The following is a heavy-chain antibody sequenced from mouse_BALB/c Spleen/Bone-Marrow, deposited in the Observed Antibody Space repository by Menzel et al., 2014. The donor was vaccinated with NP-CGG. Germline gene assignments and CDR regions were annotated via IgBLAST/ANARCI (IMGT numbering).Heavy chain of an antibody. CDR1: GYSFTGYF. V-gene: IGHV1-37*01. Sequence: EVQLQESGPELVKPGASVKISCKASGYSFTGYFMNWVKRSHGKSLEWIGRINPYNGDTFYNQKFKGKATLTVDKSSSTAHMELLSLTSEDSAVYYCGRSYGYDDWFAYWGQGTLVTVSA. CDR2: INPYNGDT. J-gene: IGHJ3*01. D-gene: IGHD2-2*01. CDR3: GRSYGYDDWFAY.